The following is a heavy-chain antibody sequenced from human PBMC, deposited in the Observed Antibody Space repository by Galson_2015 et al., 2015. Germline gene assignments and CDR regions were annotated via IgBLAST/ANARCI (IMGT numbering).Heavy chain of an antibody. CDR1: GFTFSSYW. D-gene: IGHD6-6*01. CDR2: ISSDGSST. V-gene: IGHV3-74*01. CDR3: ARGLEYSSSSTNTY. Sequence: SLRLSCAASGFTFSSYWMHWVRQAPGKGLVWVSRISSDGSSTSYADSVKGRLTISRDNAKNTLYLQMNSLRAEDTAVYYCARGLEYSSSSTNTYWGQGTLVTVSS. J-gene: IGHJ4*02.